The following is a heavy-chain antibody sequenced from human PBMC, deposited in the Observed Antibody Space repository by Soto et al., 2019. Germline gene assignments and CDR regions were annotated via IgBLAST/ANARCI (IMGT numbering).Heavy chain of an antibody. V-gene: IGHV3-73*01. CDR2: IRTKANNYAT. Sequence: EVQLVESGGGLVQPGGSLKLSCAASGFIFSGSGMHWVRQASGKGLEWVGHIRTKANNYATVYTGSVKGRFTISRDDSKNTAYLQMNRLNTEDTALYYCATYSGYDYYYFDSWGQGTLVTVSS. CDR1: GFIFSGSG. CDR3: ATYSGYDYYYFDS. J-gene: IGHJ4*02. D-gene: IGHD5-12*01.